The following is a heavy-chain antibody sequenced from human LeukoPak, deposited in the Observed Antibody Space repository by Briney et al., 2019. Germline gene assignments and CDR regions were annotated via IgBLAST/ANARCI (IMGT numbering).Heavy chain of an antibody. CDR1: GGSFSGYY. J-gene: IGHJ4*02. CDR2: INHSENT. Sequence: SETLSLTCAVSGGSFSGYYWSWIRQPPGKGLEWIGEINHSENTNYNPSLKSRVTISIDTSKNQFSLKLNSVTAADTAVYYCARDGVAELMSALDYWGQGILVTVSS. V-gene: IGHV4-34*01. D-gene: IGHD1-26*01. CDR3: ARDGVAELMSALDY.